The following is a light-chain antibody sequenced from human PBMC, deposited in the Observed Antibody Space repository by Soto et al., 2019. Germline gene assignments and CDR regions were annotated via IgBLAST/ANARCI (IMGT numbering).Light chain of an antibody. CDR1: SSDVGGYNY. Sequence: QSVLAQPASVSGSPGQSTIISCTGTSSDVGGYNYVSWYQQHPGKAPKFLIYEVDNRASGVSDRFSGSKSGNTASLTISGLQAEDEADYYCSSYTSRNTLVFGTGTKVTVL. V-gene: IGLV2-14*01. J-gene: IGLJ1*01. CDR3: SSYTSRNTLV. CDR2: EVD.